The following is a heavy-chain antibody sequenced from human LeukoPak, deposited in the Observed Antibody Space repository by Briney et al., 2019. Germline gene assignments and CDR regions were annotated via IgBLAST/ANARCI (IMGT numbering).Heavy chain of an antibody. J-gene: IGHJ5*02. Sequence: SETLSLTCTVSGGSISSYYWSWIRQPPGKGLEWIGYIYYSGSTNYSPSLKSRVTISVDTSKNQFSLKLSSVTAADTAVYYCARLPDYSKYFDWFDPWGQGTLVTVSS. D-gene: IGHD4-11*01. V-gene: IGHV4-59*08. CDR3: ARLPDYSKYFDWFDP. CDR2: IYYSGST. CDR1: GGSISSYY.